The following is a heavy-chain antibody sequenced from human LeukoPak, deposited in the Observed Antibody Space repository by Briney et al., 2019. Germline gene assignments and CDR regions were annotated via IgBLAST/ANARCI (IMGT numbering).Heavy chain of an antibody. D-gene: IGHD3-22*01. V-gene: IGHV1-69*05. CDR2: IIPIFGTA. CDR3: ARETTPPYYYDSSGYLDY. Sequence: SVKVFCKASGGTFSSYAISWVRQAPGQGLEWMGGIIPIFGTANYAQKFQGRVTITTDESTSTAYMELSSLRSEDTAVYYCARETTPPYYYDSSGYLDYWGQGTLVTVSS. CDR1: GGTFSSYA. J-gene: IGHJ4*02.